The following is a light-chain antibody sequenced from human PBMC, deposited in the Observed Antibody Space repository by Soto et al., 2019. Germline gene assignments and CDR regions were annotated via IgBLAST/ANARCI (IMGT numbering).Light chain of an antibody. CDR1: QNIRNW. CDR2: DVS. V-gene: IGKV1-5*01. Sequence: DLQMTQSPSTLSASIGDRVTITCRASQNIRNWLAWYQQKPGKAPKLLIYDVSSLESGVPPRFSGSGSGTDFTLTISGLQPDDFATYYCQQYDSYWTFGQGTKVDIK. J-gene: IGKJ1*01. CDR3: QQYDSYWT.